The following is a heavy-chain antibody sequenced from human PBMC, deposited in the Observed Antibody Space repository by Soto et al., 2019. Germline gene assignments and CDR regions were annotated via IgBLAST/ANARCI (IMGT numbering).Heavy chain of an antibody. D-gene: IGHD3-10*02. CDR2: IYYSGST. CDR3: ARCSPTYYYYGMDV. CDR1: GGSMSSGGYY. Sequence: SETLSLTRTVSGGSMSSGGYYWSWIRQHPGKGLEWIGYIYYSGSTYYNPSLKSRVTISVDTSKNQFSLKLSSVTAADTAVYYCARCSPTYYYYGMDVWGQGTTVTVSS. J-gene: IGHJ6*02. V-gene: IGHV4-31*03.